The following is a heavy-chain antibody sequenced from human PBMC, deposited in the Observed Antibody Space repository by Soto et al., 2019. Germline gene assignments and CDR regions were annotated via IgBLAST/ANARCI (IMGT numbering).Heavy chain of an antibody. V-gene: IGHV3-73*01. D-gene: IGHD3-22*01. CDR3: TRVQDYYDSSGYYYYYYGMDV. Sequence: GGSLRLSCAASGFTFSGSAMHWVRQASGKGLEWVGRIRSKANSYATAYAASVKGRFTISRDDSKNTAYLQMNSLKTEDTAVYYCTRVQDYYDSSGYYYYYYGMDVWGQGTTVTVSS. CDR2: IRSKANSYAT. CDR1: GFTFSGSA. J-gene: IGHJ6*02.